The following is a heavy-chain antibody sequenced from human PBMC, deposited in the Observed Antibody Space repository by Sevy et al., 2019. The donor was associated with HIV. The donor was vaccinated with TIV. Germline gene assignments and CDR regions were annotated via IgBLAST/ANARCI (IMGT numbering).Heavy chain of an antibody. CDR3: ARESGSDWYLDS. CDR2: IWYDGSNK. J-gene: IGHJ4*02. V-gene: IGHV3-33*01. CDR1: GFTFSNKG. Sequence: GGSLRLSCAASGFTFSNKGMHWVRQAPGKGLEWVAVIWYDGSNKYYGDSVKGRFTISRDKSKNTLYLQMNSLRVEDTATYYCARESGSDWYLDSWGQGTLVTVSS. D-gene: IGHD2-21*02.